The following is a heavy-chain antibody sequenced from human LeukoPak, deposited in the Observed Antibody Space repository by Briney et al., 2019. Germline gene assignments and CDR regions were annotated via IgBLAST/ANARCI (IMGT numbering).Heavy chain of an antibody. CDR2: INHSGST. CDR3: ARGRVVRGVMAY. V-gene: IGHV4-34*01. J-gene: IGHJ4*02. Sequence: SETLSLTCAVYGGSFSGYYWSWIRQPPGKGLEWIGEINHSGSTNYNPSLKSRVTISVDTSKNQFSLKLSSVTAGDTAVYYCARGRVVRGVMAYWGQGTLVTVSS. D-gene: IGHD3-10*01. CDR1: GGSFSGYY.